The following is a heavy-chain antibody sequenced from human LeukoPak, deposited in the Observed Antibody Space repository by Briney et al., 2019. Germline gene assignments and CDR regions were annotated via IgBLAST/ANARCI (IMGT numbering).Heavy chain of an antibody. Sequence: GGSLRLSCAASGFTFSDHYMDWVRQAPGKGLEWVGRTRNKANSYTTEYAASVKGRFTISRDDSKNSLYLQMNSLKTEDTAVYYCTFRTGSDLGAFDIWGQGTMVTVSS. CDR2: TRNKANSYTT. CDR3: TFRTGSDLGAFDI. D-gene: IGHD7-27*01. V-gene: IGHV3-72*01. J-gene: IGHJ3*02. CDR1: GFTFSDHY.